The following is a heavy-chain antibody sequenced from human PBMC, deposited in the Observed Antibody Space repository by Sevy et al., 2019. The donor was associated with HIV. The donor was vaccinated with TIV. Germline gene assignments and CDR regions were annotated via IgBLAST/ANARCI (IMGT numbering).Heavy chain of an antibody. CDR1: GFTFTSYA. D-gene: IGHD4-17*01. CDR2: ISGSGAST. J-gene: IGHJ4*02. Sequence: GGSLRLSCAASGFTFTSYAMTWARQAPGKGLEWVSGISGSGASTYYADSVKGRFTISRDNSKNTLYMQMNSLRAEDTAVYYCAKASYGTTYYFDYWGQGTLVTVSS. V-gene: IGHV3-23*01. CDR3: AKASYGTTYYFDY.